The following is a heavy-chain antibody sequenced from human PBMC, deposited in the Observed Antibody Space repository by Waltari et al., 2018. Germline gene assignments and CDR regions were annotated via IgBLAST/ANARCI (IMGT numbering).Heavy chain of an antibody. D-gene: IGHD6-19*01. CDR2: IKQDGSVI. CDR1: GFTLSSFW. V-gene: IGHV3-7*01. Sequence: EVQLVESGGGLVQPGGSLRISCAAYGFTLSSFWMDWVRQTPGKGLCGGGGIKQDGSVIFYADAVKGRFTISRDNAKNSLYLQMNSLRAEDTAVYYCATSGWYCFDYWGQGTLVTVSS. CDR3: ATSGWYCFDY. J-gene: IGHJ4*02.